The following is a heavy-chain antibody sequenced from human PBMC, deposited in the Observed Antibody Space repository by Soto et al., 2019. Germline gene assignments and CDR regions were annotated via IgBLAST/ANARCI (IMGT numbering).Heavy chain of an antibody. CDR3: EREDYDPLRVFGMDV. CDR2: IIPIFGTA. J-gene: IGHJ6*02. CDR1: GGTLSSYA. Sequence: GASVKVSCKASGGTLSSYAISWVRQAPGQGLEWMGGIIPIFGTANYAQKFQGRVTITADESTSTAYMELSSLRSEDTAVYYCEREDYDPLRVFGMDVWGQGTTVTVSS. D-gene: IGHD4-17*01. V-gene: IGHV1-69*13.